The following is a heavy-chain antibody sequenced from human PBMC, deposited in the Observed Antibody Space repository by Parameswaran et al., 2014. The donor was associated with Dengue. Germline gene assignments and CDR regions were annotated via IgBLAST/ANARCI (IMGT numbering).Heavy chain of an antibody. CDR3: ARGGATLGMDV. CDR2: INPSGGST. V-gene: IGHV1-46*01. D-gene: IGHD4/OR15-4a*01. Sequence: WVRQAPGQGLEWMGIINPSGGSTSYAQKFQGRVTMTRDTSTSTVYMELSSLRSEDTAVYYCARGGATLGMDVWGQGTTVTVSS. J-gene: IGHJ6*02.